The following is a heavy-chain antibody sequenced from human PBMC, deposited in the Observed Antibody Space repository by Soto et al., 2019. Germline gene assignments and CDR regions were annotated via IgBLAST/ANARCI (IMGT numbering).Heavy chain of an antibody. V-gene: IGHV3-48*01. J-gene: IGHJ4*02. Sequence: EVQLVESGGGLVQPGGSLRLSCAASGFTFSSYSMNWVRQAPGKGLEWVSYIGSSSSTIYYADSVKGRFTISRDNAKNSLYLQMNSLRAEDTAVYYCARHLNYGLFDYWGQGTLVTVSS. CDR3: ARHLNYGLFDY. CDR1: GFTFSSYS. D-gene: IGHD4-17*01. CDR2: IGSSSSTI.